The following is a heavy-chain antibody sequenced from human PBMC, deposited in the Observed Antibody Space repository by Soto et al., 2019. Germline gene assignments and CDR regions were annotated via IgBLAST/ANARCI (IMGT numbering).Heavy chain of an antibody. CDR3: ERYTDTYYSY. CDR2: IHYSGST. CDR1: GGPVSGYY. V-gene: IGHV4-59*02. D-gene: IGHD1-26*01. Sequence: PSETLSLTCTVSGGPVSGYYWGWVRQPPGKGLEWVGYIHYSGSTNYNPSLKSRVTISVDTPKNQFSLNLISLTAADTAVYYCERYTDTYYSYWGQGTPVTVSS. J-gene: IGHJ4*02.